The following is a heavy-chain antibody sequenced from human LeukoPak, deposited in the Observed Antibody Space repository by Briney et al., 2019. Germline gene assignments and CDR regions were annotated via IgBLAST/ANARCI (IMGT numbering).Heavy chain of an antibody. D-gene: IGHD3-22*01. CDR3: ARAGYYDSSGYYRETYYFDY. V-gene: IGHV1-69*05. CDR1: GGTFSSYA. CDR2: IIPIFGTA. J-gene: IGHJ4*02. Sequence: ASVKVSCKASGGTFSSYAISWVRQAPEQGLEWMGRIIPIFGTANYAQKFQGRVTITTDESTSTAYMELSSLRSEDTAVYYCARAGYYDSSGYYRETYYFDYWGQGTLVTVSS.